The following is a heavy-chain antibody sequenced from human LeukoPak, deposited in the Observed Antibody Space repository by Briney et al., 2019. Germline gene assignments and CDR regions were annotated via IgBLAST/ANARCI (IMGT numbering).Heavy chain of an antibody. Sequence: GGSLRLSCAASGFTFTNAWMDWVRQAPGKGLEWVGRIKSRPDGGTTDFAAPVKGRFTISRDDSKNTLYLHMNSLKTEDTAVYYCITVYDSVANWGRGTLVTASS. V-gene: IGHV3-15*01. D-gene: IGHD5-12*01. CDR1: GFTFTNAW. J-gene: IGHJ4*02. CDR2: IKSRPDGGTT. CDR3: ITVYDSVAN.